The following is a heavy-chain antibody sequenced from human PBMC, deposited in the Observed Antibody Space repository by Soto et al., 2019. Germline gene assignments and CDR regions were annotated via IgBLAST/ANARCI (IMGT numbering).Heavy chain of an antibody. CDR1: GYTFTSYG. Sequence: ASVKVSCKASGYTFTSYGISWVRQAPGQGLERMGWISAYNGNTNYAQKLQGRVTMTTDTSTSTAYMELSSLRSDDTAVYYCARGWRYYDSSGYYGPWGYYYGMDVWGQGTTVTAP. CDR3: ARGWRYYDSSGYYGPWGYYYGMDV. V-gene: IGHV1-18*01. D-gene: IGHD3-22*01. CDR2: ISAYNGNT. J-gene: IGHJ6*02.